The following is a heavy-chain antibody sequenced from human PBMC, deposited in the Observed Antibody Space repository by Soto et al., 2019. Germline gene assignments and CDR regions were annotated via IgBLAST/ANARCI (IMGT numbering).Heavy chain of an antibody. J-gene: IGHJ3*02. CDR3: AKHYGDYGHDAFDI. D-gene: IGHD4-17*01. V-gene: IGHV4-59*08. CDR2: IYYSGST. Sequence: SETLSLTCTVSGGSISSLYWSRIRQPPGKGLEWIGYIYYSGSTNYNPSLKSRVTISVDTSKNQFSLKLSSVTAADTAVYYCAKHYGDYGHDAFDIWGQGTMVTVSS. CDR1: GGSISSLY.